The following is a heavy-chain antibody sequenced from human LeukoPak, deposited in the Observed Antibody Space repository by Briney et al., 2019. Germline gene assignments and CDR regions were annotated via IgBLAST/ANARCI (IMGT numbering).Heavy chain of an antibody. CDR2: IYYSGST. J-gene: IGHJ4*02. CDR3: ARTYYYGSGTVIDY. CDR1: GGSISSYY. D-gene: IGHD3-10*01. Sequence: SETLSLTCTVSGGSISSYYWSWIRQPPGKGLAWIGYIYYSGSTNYNPSLTSRVTISVDTSKNQFSLKLSSVTAADTAVYYCARTYYYGSGTVIDYWGQGTLVTVSS. V-gene: IGHV4-59*01.